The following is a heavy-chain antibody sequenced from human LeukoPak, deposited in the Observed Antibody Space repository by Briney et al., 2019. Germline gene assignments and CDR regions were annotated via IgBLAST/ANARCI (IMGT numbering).Heavy chain of an antibody. CDR3: ARVRVRGYYYGMDV. CDR1: GYTFTSYA. V-gene: IGHV7-4-1*02. CDR2: INTNTGNP. J-gene: IGHJ6*02. Sequence: GASVKVSCKAPGYTFTSYAMNWVRQAPGQGLEWMGWINTNTGNPTYAQGFTGRFVFSLDTSVSTAYLQISSLKAEDTAVYYCARVRVRGYYYGMDVWGQGTTVTVSS. D-gene: IGHD3-10*01.